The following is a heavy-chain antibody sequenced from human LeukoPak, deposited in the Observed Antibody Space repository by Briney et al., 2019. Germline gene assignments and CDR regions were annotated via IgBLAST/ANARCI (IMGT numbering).Heavy chain of an antibody. Sequence: GGSLRLSCLVSGMTFDAHGMHWVRQPPGKGLEWLAFIKYDGSKTEYEDSAKGRFTVSRDNSKNTLYLEMNSLGAEDTAVYYCAKDTIFTVDPFDYWGQGTLVTVSS. CDR1: GMTFDAHG. CDR2: IKYDGSKT. D-gene: IGHD3-3*01. V-gene: IGHV3-30*02. J-gene: IGHJ4*02. CDR3: AKDTIFTVDPFDY.